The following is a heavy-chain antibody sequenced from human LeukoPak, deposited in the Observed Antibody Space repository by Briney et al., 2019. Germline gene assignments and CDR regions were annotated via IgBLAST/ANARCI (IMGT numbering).Heavy chain of an antibody. CDR2: IGGSGSTT. CDR3: ARLRSPTDY. Sequence: GGSLRLSCAVSGFTFSDFEMNWVRQAPGKGPEWISYIGGSGSTTYYADSVKGRFTISRDNAKNSLFLQMNSLRAEDTAVYYCARLRSPTDYWGQGTLVTVSS. V-gene: IGHV3-48*03. D-gene: IGHD4-17*01. J-gene: IGHJ4*02. CDR1: GFTFSDFE.